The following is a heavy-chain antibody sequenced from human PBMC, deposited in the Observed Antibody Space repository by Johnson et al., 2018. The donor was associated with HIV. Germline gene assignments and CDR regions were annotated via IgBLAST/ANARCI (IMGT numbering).Heavy chain of an antibody. Sequence: VQLVESGGGVVQPGRSLRLSCAASGFTFDDYAMHWVRQAPGKGLEWVSLIYTGGSTFYADSVKGRFTISRDNSKNALYLQMNSLRAEDTAVYYCARVRVGAFDIWGQGTMVTVSS. J-gene: IGHJ3*02. CDR2: IYTGGST. D-gene: IGHD1-26*01. CDR1: GFTFDDYA. CDR3: ARVRVGAFDI. V-gene: IGHV3-66*02.